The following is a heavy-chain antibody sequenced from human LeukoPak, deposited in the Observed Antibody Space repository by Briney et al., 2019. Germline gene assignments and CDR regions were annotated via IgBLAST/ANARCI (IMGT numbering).Heavy chain of an antibody. V-gene: IGHV4-38-2*02. CDR1: GYSISSGYY. Sequence: SETLSLTCTVSGYSISSGYYWGWIRQPPGKGLEWIGSIYHSGSTYYNPSLKSRVTISVDTSKNQFSLKLSSVTAADTAVYYCERDGRGYSSSGDYFDYWGQGTLVTVSS. J-gene: IGHJ4*02. D-gene: IGHD6-6*01. CDR3: ERDGRGYSSSGDYFDY. CDR2: IYHSGST.